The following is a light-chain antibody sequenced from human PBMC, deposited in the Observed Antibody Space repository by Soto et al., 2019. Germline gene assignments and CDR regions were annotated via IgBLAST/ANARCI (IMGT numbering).Light chain of an antibody. J-gene: IGKJ2*01. Sequence: TVLTQSPGTLSLSPGDRAALSCRASQRLSSKYLAWYQQIPGQPPRLLIYGASTRATGIPDRFSGSGSGTDFTVTVSTLEPEDFAVYYCQYYGGSQYTFGQGTKVEI. CDR3: QYYGGSQYT. V-gene: IGKV3-20*01. CDR1: QRLSSKY. CDR2: GAS.